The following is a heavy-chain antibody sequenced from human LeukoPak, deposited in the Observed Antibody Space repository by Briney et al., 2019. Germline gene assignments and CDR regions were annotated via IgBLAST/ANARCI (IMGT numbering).Heavy chain of an antibody. J-gene: IGHJ4*02. CDR1: GYSFTTYW. CDR3: ARLPFLEWLPLDY. Sequence: KPRESLKISCKGSGYSFTTYWIGWVRQMPGKGLEWMGIMYPGDSDIRYNPSFQGQVTISADKSISTAYLQWSSLKASDTAMYYCARLPFLEWLPLDYWGQGTLVTVSS. V-gene: IGHV5-51*03. D-gene: IGHD3-3*01. CDR2: MYPGDSDI.